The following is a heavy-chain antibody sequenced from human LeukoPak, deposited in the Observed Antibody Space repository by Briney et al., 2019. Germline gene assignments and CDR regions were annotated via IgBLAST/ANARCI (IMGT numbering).Heavy chain of an antibody. V-gene: IGHV1-2*02. J-gene: IGHJ4*02. CDR3: ARGSSSWYDVSASYFDY. D-gene: IGHD6-13*01. CDR1: GYTFTGYY. Sequence: GASVKVSCKASGYTFTGYYIYWVRQAPGQGLEWMGWINPNSGGTHYAHKFQGRVTMTRDTSISTAYMGLSRLRSDDTAVYYCARGSSSWYDVSASYFDYWGQGTLVTVSS. CDR2: INPNSGGT.